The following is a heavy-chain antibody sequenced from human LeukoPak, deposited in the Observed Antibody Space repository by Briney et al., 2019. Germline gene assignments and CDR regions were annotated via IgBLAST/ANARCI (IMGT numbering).Heavy chain of an antibody. CDR2: VYYSGST. V-gene: IGHV4-59*01. CDR3: ARGLLDGYTHPAAFDI. J-gene: IGHJ3*02. Sequence: PSETLSLTCTVSGGSISSYYWSWIRQPPGKGQEWIGYVYYSGSTNYNPSLKSRVTISVDTSKNQFSLKLSSVTAADTAVYYCARGLLDGYTHPAAFDIWGQGTVVTVSS. D-gene: IGHD5-24*01. CDR1: GGSISSYY.